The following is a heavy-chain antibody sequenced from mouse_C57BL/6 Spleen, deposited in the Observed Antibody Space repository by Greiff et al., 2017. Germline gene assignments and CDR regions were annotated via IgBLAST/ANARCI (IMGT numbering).Heavy chain of an antibody. V-gene: IGHV1-64*01. CDR2: IHPNSGST. Sequence: QVQLQQPGAELVKPGASVKLSCKASGYTFTSYWMHWVKQRPGQGLEWIGMIHPNSGSTNYNEKFKSKATLTVDKSSSTAYMQLSSLTSEDTAVYYYARSSLMVTTTGDYWGQGTTLTVSS. CDR3: ARSSLMVTTTGDY. CDR1: GYTFTSYW. D-gene: IGHD2-2*01. J-gene: IGHJ2*01.